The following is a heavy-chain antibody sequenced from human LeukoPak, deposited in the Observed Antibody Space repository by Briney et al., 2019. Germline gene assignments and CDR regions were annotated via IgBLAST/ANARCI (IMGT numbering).Heavy chain of an antibody. Sequence: GGSLRLSCTASGFPFSSLAMTWVRQAPGKGLEWVSTIRSNGDTTYNADSVKGRFTISRDNSKNTLYLELNSLRVEDTATFYCAKGQELDDGVFDSWGQGTMVTVSS. D-gene: IGHD1-1*01. CDR1: GFPFSSLA. CDR2: IRSNGDTT. V-gene: IGHV3-23*01. CDR3: AKGQELDDGVFDS. J-gene: IGHJ4*02.